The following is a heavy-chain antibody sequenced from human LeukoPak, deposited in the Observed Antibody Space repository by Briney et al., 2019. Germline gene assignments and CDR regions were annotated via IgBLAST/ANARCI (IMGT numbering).Heavy chain of an antibody. D-gene: IGHD3-9*01. J-gene: IGHJ4*02. CDR3: ARRPYDILTGYYFDY. CDR2: IYTSGST. CDR1: GGSISSGSYY. Sequence: PSQTLSLTCTVSGGSISSGSYYWSWIRQPAGKGLEWIGRIYTSGSTNYNPSLKSRVTISVDTSKNQFSLKLSSVTAADAAVYYCARRPYDILTGYYFDYWGQGTLVTVSS. V-gene: IGHV4-61*02.